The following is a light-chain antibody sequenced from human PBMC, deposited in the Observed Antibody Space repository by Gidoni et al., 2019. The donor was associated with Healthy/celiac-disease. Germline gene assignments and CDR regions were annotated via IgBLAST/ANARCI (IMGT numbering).Light chain of an antibody. V-gene: IGLV3-1*01. CDR1: KLGDKY. CDR3: QAWDSSPYVV. Sequence: SYELTQPPSVSVYPGQTASITCSGDKLGDKYACWYQQKPGQSPVLVIYQDSKRPSGIPERFSGSNSGNTATLTISGTQAMDEADYYCQAWDSSPYVVFGGGTKLTVL. J-gene: IGLJ2*01. CDR2: QDS.